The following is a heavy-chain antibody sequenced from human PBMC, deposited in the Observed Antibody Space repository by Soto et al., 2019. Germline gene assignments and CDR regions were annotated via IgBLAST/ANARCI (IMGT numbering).Heavy chain of an antibody. CDR3: AKPPVPGLSMYYFDY. CDR2: ISWNSGSI. D-gene: IGHD3-16*02. J-gene: IGHJ4*02. CDR1: GFTFDDYA. V-gene: IGHV3-9*01. Sequence: GGSLRLSCAASGFTFDDYAMHWVRQAPGKGLEWVSGISWNSGSIGYADSVKGRFTISRDNAKNSLYLQMNSLRAEDTALYYCAKPPVPGLSMYYFDYWGQGTLVTVSS.